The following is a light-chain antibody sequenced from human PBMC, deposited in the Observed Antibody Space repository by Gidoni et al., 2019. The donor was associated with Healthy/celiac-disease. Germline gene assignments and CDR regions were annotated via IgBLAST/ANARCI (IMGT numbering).Light chain of an antibody. V-gene: IGKV1D-13*01. CDR3: QQFNNYPLT. CDR2: AAS. J-gene: IGKJ4*01. CDR1: KGICRA. Sequence: AIQLTQSPSSLSASVGDRVTITCRASKGICRALAWYQQQPGKAPTLLIYAASSLESGVPSMFSGSGSGTDFTLTISSLHPEDFATYYCQQFNNYPLTFGGGTKVEIK.